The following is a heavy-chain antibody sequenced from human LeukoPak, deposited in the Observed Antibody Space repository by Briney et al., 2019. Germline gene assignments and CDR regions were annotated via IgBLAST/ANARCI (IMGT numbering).Heavy chain of an antibody. CDR2: ISSNGGST. J-gene: IGHJ4*02. Sequence: GGSLRLSCAASGFTFSSYAMHWVRQAPGKGLEYVSAISSNGGSTYYANSVKGRFTISRDNSKNTLYRQMGSLRAEDMAVYYCARGITGTSSYYFDYWGQGTLVTVSS. CDR3: ARGITGTSSYYFDY. CDR1: GFTFSSYA. V-gene: IGHV3-64*01. D-gene: IGHD1-20*01.